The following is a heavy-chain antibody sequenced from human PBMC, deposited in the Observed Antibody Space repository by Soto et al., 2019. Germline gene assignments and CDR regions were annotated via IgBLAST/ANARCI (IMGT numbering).Heavy chain of an antibody. D-gene: IGHD4-17*01. CDR2: ISWNSGSI. CDR1: GFTFDDYA. V-gene: IGHV3-9*01. Sequence: EVQLVESGGGLVQPGRSLRLSCAASGFTFDDYAMHWVRQAPGKGLEWVSGISWNSGSIGYADSVKGRFTISRDNAKNSLYLQMNRLRADDTALYYCAKSWYGDYVGGGRDYWGQGTLVTVSS. J-gene: IGHJ4*02. CDR3: AKSWYGDYVGGGRDY.